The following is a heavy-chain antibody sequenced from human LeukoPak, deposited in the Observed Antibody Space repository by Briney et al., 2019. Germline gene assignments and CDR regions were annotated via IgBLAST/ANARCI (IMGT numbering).Heavy chain of an antibody. CDR1: GYTFTSYG. CDR2: ISAYNGNT. V-gene: IGHV1-18*01. D-gene: IGHD3-3*01. CDR3: ARGNYDFWSGLQPFDY. J-gene: IGHJ4*02. Sequence: ASVKVSRKASGYTFTSYGISWVRQAPGQGLEWMGWISAYNGNTNYAQKLQGRVTMTTDTSTSTAYMELRSLRSDDTAVYYCARGNYDFWSGLQPFDYWGQGTLVTVSS.